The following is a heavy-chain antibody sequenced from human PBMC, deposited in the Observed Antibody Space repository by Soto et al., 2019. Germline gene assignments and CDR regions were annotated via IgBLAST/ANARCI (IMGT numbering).Heavy chain of an antibody. Sequence: ASVKVSCKVSGYTLTXLSMHWVRQAPGKGLEWMGGFDPEDGETIYAQKFQGRVTMTEDTSTDTAYMELSSLRSEDTAVYYCATDRSYYDFWSGYYGAFDIWGQGTMVTVSS. CDR3: ATDRSYYDFWSGYYGAFDI. V-gene: IGHV1-24*01. J-gene: IGHJ3*02. CDR2: FDPEDGET. CDR1: GYTLTXLS. D-gene: IGHD3-3*01.